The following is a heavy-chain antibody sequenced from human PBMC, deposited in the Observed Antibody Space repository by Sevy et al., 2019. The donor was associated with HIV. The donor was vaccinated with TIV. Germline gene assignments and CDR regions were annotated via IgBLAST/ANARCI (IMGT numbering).Heavy chain of an antibody. CDR1: GGSISSGDYY. Sequence: TLSLTCTVSGGSISSGDYYWSWIRQPPGKGLEWIGYIYYSGSTYYNPSLKSRVTISVDTSKNQFSLKLSSVTAADTAMYYCARGGDYYDSSGYYSYDYWGQGTLVTVSS. CDR3: ARGGDYYDSSGYYSYDY. D-gene: IGHD3-22*01. J-gene: IGHJ4*02. V-gene: IGHV4-30-4*01. CDR2: IYYSGST.